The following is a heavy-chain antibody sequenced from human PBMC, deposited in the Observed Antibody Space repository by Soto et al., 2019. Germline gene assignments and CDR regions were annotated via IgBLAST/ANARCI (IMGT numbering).Heavy chain of an antibody. CDR1: GGSISSGGYY. J-gene: IGHJ5*02. CDR2: IYYSGST. Sequence: QVQLQESGPGLVKPSQTLSLTCTVSGGSISSGGYYWSWIRQHPGKGLEWIGYIYYSGSTYYNPSLKSRVTISADTSKNQFSLKLSSVTAADTAVYYCARGVEDYSNYVCWFDHWGQGTLVTVSS. V-gene: IGHV4-31*03. CDR3: ARGVEDYSNYVCWFDH. D-gene: IGHD4-4*01.